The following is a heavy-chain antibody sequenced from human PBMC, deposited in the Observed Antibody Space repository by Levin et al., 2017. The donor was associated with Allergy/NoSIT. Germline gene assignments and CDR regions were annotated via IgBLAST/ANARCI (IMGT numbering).Heavy chain of an antibody. J-gene: IGHJ4*02. D-gene: IGHD3-3*01. CDR3: VKGTPHRLLGWLSRHFVH. V-gene: IGHV3-64D*06. CDR1: GFTFSRSA. Sequence: GGSLRLSCSASGFTFSRSAMHWVRQAPGKGLEYIVGITQTGGDTYYAASVKGRFTVSRDTSKNTLYLQMNNLRPDDTAVNYCVKGTPHRLLGWLSRHFVHWGQGTLVTVS. CDR2: ITQTGGDT.